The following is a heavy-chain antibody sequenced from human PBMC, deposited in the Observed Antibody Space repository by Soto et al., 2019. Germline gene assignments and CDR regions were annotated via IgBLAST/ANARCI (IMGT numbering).Heavy chain of an antibody. CDR1: GFNFANYA. V-gene: IGHV3-49*04. J-gene: IGHJ4*02. CDR2: IRGETNGGTA. D-gene: IGHD3-22*01. Sequence: PGGSLRLSCTGSGFNFANYALTWVRQAPGKGLEWVGFIRGETNGGTADYAASLKGRITISRDDSKSIAYLEINRLQTEDTAVYYCTRYDYERSGYYVYWGQGALVTGSS. CDR3: TRYDYERSGYYVY.